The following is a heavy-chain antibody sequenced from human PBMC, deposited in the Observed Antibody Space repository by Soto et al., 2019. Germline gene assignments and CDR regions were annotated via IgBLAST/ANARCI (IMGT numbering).Heavy chain of an antibody. J-gene: IGHJ6*02. CDR2: IIPIFGTA. V-gene: IGHV1-69*12. CDR3: ARAGPSGYRAVGASYCMAV. D-gene: IGHD3-3*01. CDR1: GGTFSSYA. Sequence: QVQLVQSGAEVKKPGSSVKVSCKASGGTFSSYAISWVRQAPGQGLEWMGGIIPIFGTANYAQKFQGRVTLTADEATSTAYMELSSLRSEDTAVSYCARAGPSGYRAVGASYCMAVWGQGTTVTVSS.